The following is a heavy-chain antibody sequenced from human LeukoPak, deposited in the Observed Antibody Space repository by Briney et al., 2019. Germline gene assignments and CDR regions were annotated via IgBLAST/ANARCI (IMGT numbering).Heavy chain of an antibody. Sequence: GGSLRLSCAASGFTFSSYAMSWVRQAPGKGLEWVSAIIGSGGSTHYADSVKGRFTISRDNSKNTLYLQMNSLRAEDTAVYYCAKERAAGGRGHFDYWGQGTLVTVSS. D-gene: IGHD6-13*01. CDR1: GFTFSSYA. CDR2: IIGSGGST. V-gene: IGHV3-23*01. CDR3: AKERAAGGRGHFDY. J-gene: IGHJ4*02.